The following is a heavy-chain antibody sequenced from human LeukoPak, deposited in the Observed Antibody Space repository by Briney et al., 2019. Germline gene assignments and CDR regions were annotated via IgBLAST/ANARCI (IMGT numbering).Heavy chain of an antibody. CDR2: IKQDGSEK. V-gene: IGHV3-7*02. CDR3: ARAMTYYYMDV. J-gene: IGHJ6*03. CDR1: GFTFSSYW. Sequence: GGSLRLSCAASGFTFSSYWMSWVRQAPGKGLEWVANIKQDGSEKYYVDSVKGRFTISRDNAKNPLYLQMNSLRAEDTAVYYCARAMTYYYMDVWGKETTVTVSS.